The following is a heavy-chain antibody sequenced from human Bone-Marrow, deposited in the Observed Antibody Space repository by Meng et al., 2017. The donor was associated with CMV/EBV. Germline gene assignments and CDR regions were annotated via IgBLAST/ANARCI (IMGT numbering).Heavy chain of an antibody. Sequence: GESLKISCAASGFTFSSYSMNWVRQAPGKGLEWVSSISSSSSYIYYADSVKGRFTISRDNAKNTLYLQMNSLRAEDTAVYYCARRAAGDYYGMDVWGQGTTVTVYS. CDR3: ARRAAGDYYGMDV. CDR2: ISSSSSYI. CDR1: GFTFSSYS. V-gene: IGHV3-21*01. D-gene: IGHD6-13*01. J-gene: IGHJ6*02.